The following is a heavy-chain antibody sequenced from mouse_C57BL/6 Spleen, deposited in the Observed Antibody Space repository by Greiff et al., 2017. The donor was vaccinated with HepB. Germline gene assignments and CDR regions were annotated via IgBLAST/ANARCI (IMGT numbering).Heavy chain of an antibody. V-gene: IGHV5-16*01. CDR1: GFTFSDYY. CDR3: ARAIPYYYGSSIYYFDY. D-gene: IGHD1-1*01. Sequence: DVQLQESEGGLVQPGSSMKLSCTASGFTFSDYYMAWVRQVPEKGLEWVANINYDGSSTYYLDSLKSRFIISRDNATNILYLQMSSLKSEDTATYYCARAIPYYYGSSIYYFDYWGQGTTLTVSS. CDR2: INYDGSST. J-gene: IGHJ2*01.